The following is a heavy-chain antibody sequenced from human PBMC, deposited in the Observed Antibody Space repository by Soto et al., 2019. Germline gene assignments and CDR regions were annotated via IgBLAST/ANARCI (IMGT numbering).Heavy chain of an antibody. CDR3: ARGPVDYYDSSGYYYYYYGMDV. Sequence: ASVKVSCKASGYTFTSYGISWVRQAPGQGLEWMGWISAYNGNTNYAQKLQGRVTMTTDTSTSTAYMELRSLRSDDTAVYYCARGPVDYYDSSGYYYYYYGMDVWGQGTTVTVYS. D-gene: IGHD3-22*01. J-gene: IGHJ6*02. V-gene: IGHV1-18*04. CDR2: ISAYNGNT. CDR1: GYTFTSYG.